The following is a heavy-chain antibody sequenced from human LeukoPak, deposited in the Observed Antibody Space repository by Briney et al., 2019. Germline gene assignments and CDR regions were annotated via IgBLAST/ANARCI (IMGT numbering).Heavy chain of an antibody. Sequence: PGGSLRLSCAASGFTFSSYSMNWVRQAPGKGLEWVSSSSSSSSYIYYADSVKGRFTISRDNAKNSLYLQMNSLRAEDTAVYYCARDYYGSGSYYYYYYGMDVWGQGTTVTVSS. D-gene: IGHD3-10*01. CDR3: ARDYYGSGSYYYYYYGMDV. CDR2: SSSSSSYI. V-gene: IGHV3-21*01. J-gene: IGHJ6*02. CDR1: GFTFSSYS.